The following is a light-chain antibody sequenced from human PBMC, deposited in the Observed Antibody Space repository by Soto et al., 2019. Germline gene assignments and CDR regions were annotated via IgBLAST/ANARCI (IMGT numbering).Light chain of an antibody. V-gene: IGLV4-69*01. Sequence: QTVVTQSPSASAPLGASVKLTCTLSSGHSNYAIAWHQQQPEKGPRYLMKVNSGGSHIKGDGIPDRFSGSSSGAERYLFISSLQSEDEADYYCQTWGTGSAIVVFGGGTQLTVL. CDR1: SGHSNYA. CDR2: VNSGGSH. J-gene: IGLJ7*01. CDR3: QTWGTGSAIVV.